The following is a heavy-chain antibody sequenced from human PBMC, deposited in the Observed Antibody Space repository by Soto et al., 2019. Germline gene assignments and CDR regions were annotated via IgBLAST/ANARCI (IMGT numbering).Heavy chain of an antibody. D-gene: IGHD4-17*01. Sequence: QVQLVQSGAEVKKPGASVKVSCKAYGYTFINYGISWVRQAPGQGLEWMGWISTYNGNTNYAHKLQGRVTVTTDTSTSTAYMELWSLRSDDTAVYYCARRPYGDYGLGYWGQGTLVSVSS. CDR3: ARRPYGDYGLGY. CDR2: ISTYNGNT. V-gene: IGHV1-18*01. J-gene: IGHJ4*02. CDR1: GYTFINYG.